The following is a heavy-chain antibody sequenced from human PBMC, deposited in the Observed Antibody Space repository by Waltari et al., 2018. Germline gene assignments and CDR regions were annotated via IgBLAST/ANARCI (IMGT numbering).Heavy chain of an antibody. V-gene: IGHV1-2*02. D-gene: IGHD3-9*01. Sequence: QVQLVQSGAEVKKPGASVKVSCKASGYTFTGYSMHWVRQAPGQRLEWMGWINPNSGGTNYAQKFQGRVTMTRDTSISTAYMELSRLRSDDTAVYYCARPPDYDILTGYYEGYFDLWGRGTLVTVSS. CDR1: GYTFTGYS. J-gene: IGHJ2*01. CDR3: ARPPDYDILTGYYEGYFDL. CDR2: INPNSGGT.